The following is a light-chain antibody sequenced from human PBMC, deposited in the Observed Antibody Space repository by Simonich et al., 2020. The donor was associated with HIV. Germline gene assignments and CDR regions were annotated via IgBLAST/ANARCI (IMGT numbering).Light chain of an antibody. V-gene: IGKV4-1*01. CDR1: QSVIYSSNSKNY. CDR3: QQYYSTPQT. Sequence: DIVMTQSPDSLAVSLGERATINCKPSQSVIYSSNSKNYLAWYQQKPEKPPKLLIYWASTRESGVPDRFSGSGSGTDFTLTISSLQAEDVAVYYCQQYYSTPQTFGQGTKVEIK. CDR2: WAS. J-gene: IGKJ1*01.